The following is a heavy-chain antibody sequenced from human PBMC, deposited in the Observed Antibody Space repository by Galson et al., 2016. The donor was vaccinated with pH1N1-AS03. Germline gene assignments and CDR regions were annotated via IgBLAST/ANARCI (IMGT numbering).Heavy chain of an antibody. V-gene: IGHV3-74*01. CDR3: ATGRGYYYEY. CDR2: VNGDGSST. J-gene: IGHJ4*02. Sequence: SLRLSCAASGFTFSNLWMHWDRQGPGKGLVWVARVNGDGSSTTYADSVKGRFTISRDNAKNTVYLQMISLRAEDTAVYYCATGRGYYYEYWGQGTLVTVSS. CDR1: GFTFSNLW. D-gene: IGHD3-10*01.